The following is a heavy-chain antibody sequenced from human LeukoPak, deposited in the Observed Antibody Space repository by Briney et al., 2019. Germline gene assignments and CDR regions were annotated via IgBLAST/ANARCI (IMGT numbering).Heavy chain of an antibody. D-gene: IGHD6-13*01. V-gene: IGHV3-11*01. J-gene: IGHJ2*01. Sequence: PGGSLRLSCEASGFTFSDYYMRWFRQTPGKGLEWVAYITSTGSATYYADSVKGRFSISRDNAKTSLYLQMNSLRAGDTAVYYCARGGVAAAGPDWYFDLWGRGTLVTVSS. CDR3: ARGGVAAAGPDWYFDL. CDR1: GFTFSDYY. CDR2: ITSTGSAT.